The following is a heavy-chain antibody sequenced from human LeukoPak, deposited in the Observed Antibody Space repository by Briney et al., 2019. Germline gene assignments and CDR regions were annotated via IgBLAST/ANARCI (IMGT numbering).Heavy chain of an antibody. CDR1: GGSISSYY. Sequence: SETLSLTCTVSGGSISSYYWSWIRQPPGKGLEWIGYIYYSGSTNYNPSLKSRVTISVDTSKNQFSLKLSSVTAADTAVYYCARSRWFGELLLYFDYWGQGTLVTVSS. CDR3: ARSRWFGELLLYFDY. J-gene: IGHJ4*02. V-gene: IGHV4-59*01. D-gene: IGHD3-10*01. CDR2: IYYSGST.